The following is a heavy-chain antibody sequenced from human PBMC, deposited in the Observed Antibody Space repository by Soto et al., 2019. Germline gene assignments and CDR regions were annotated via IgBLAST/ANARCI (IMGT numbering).Heavy chain of an antibody. D-gene: IGHD2-8*02. Sequence: GGSLRLSCAASGCTLSDHYMDWGRQAPGKGLEWVARSRNKDHSYSREYAASVKGRFTISRDDSKNSLYLQMSSLKAEDTAVYYCVRGHWSFDYCGQGTVVTVS. V-gene: IGHV3-72*01. CDR2: SRNKDHSYSR. CDR1: GCTLSDHY. J-gene: IGHJ4*02. CDR3: VRGHWSFDY.